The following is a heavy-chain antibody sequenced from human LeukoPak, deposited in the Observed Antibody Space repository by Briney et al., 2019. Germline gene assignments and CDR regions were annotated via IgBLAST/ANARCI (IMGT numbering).Heavy chain of an antibody. CDR1: GYSFTSYG. CDR2: ISTYDGDA. CDR3: ARDLGDAYYYYYGMDV. Sequence: ASVKVSCKASGYSFTSYGITWVRQAPGQGLEWMGWISTYDGDANYAQQLQGRVTMTRDTSTSTVYMELSSLRSEDTAVYYCARDLGDAYYYYYGMDVWGQGTTVTVSS. J-gene: IGHJ6*02. D-gene: IGHD3-16*01. V-gene: IGHV1-18*01.